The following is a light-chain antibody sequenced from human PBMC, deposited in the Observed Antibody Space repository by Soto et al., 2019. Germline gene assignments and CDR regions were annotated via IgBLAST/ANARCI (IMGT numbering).Light chain of an antibody. CDR3: SSYTTSNTRQIV. V-gene: IGLV2-14*03. J-gene: IGLJ1*01. Sequence: QSALTQPASVSGSPGQSITISCTGTSSDVGGYNYVSWYQHHPGKAPKLIIYDVSNRPSGVSKRFSGSKSGNTASLTISGLQPEDEADYYCSSYTTSNTRQIVFGTGTKLTVL. CDR1: SSDVGGYNY. CDR2: DVS.